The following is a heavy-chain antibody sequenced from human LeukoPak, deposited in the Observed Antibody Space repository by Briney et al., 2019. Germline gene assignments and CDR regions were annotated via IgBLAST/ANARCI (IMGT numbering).Heavy chain of an antibody. Sequence: GGSLRLSCAASRFTFSTYAMSWVRQAPGKGLEWVSAISGICGSTYYADSVKGRFTISRDNSKNTLYLQMHSLRAEDTAVYYCAKEGGTVAGFYYYYMDVWGKGTTVTVSS. J-gene: IGHJ6*03. CDR1: RFTFSTYA. CDR2: ISGICGST. V-gene: IGHV3-23*01. CDR3: AKEGGTVAGFYYYYMDV. D-gene: IGHD6-19*01.